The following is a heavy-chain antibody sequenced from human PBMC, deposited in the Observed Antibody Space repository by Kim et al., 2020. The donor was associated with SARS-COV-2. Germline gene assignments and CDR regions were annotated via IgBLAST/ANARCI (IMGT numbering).Heavy chain of an antibody. CDR2: VYVSGRT. D-gene: IGHD6-13*01. J-gene: IGHJ6*02. CDR1: GGSMTSNY. V-gene: IGHV4-4*08. CDR3: ARAIARSSPSYAIDV. Sequence: SETLSLTCTVSGGSMTSNYYCWIRQPQGKGLERMGYVYVSGRTKSNSNLTSRGPITVDTSKNKYPLTLTAVTAADTAVSYYARAIARSSPSYAIDVWGQG.